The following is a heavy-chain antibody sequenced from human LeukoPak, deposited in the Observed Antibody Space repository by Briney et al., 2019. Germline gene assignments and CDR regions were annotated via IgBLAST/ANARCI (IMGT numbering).Heavy chain of an antibody. CDR2: INSDGSDK. CDR3: VREGNSGYFFDY. V-gene: IGHV3-74*01. J-gene: IGHJ4*02. D-gene: IGHD4-23*01. CDR1: GLTFSTYV. Sequence: GGSLRLSCAASGLTFSTYVMNWVRQAPGQGLVWVSRINSDGSDKDFADSVRGRFTISRDNAHNTLHLQMNSLRAEDTAVYYCVREGNSGYFFDYCGQGTLVTVSS.